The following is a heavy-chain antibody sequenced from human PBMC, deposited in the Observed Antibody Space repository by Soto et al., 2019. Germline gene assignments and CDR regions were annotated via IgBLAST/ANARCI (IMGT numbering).Heavy chain of an antibody. Sequence: QITLKESGPMLVKPTQTLTLTCTFSGFSLSSSGVSVGWIRQPPGKALEWLAHIYWDDDKRYSPSLKNRLIITKDPSKNQVLLSMTHMDPVDTARFYCTPSSRYSCFDFWGQGIMVDVS. V-gene: IGHV2-5*02. D-gene: IGHD2-15*01. CDR2: IYWDDDK. CDR1: GFSLSSSGVS. CDR3: TPSSRYSCFDF. J-gene: IGHJ3*01.